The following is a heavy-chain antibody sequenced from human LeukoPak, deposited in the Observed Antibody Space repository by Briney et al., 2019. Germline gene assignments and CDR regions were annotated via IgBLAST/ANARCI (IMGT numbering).Heavy chain of an antibody. Sequence: SETLSLTCTVSGGSISSYYWSWIRQPPGKGLEWIGYIYYSGSTNYNPSLKSRVTISVDTSKNQFSLKLSSVTAADTAVYYCAKVPTVVTLTNFDYWGQGTLVTVSS. J-gene: IGHJ4*02. CDR3: AKVPTVVTLTNFDY. D-gene: IGHD4-23*01. CDR1: GGSISSYY. CDR2: IYYSGST. V-gene: IGHV4-59*01.